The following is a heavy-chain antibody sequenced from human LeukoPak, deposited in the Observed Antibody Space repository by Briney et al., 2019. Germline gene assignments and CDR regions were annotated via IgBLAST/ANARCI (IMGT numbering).Heavy chain of an antibody. J-gene: IGHJ6*04. CDR1: GDSFTSYG. V-gene: IGHV1-18*01. CDR2: ISAYNGNT. D-gene: IGHD1-1*01. Sequence: GASLTLSCKASGDSFTSYGISWVRQAPGQGLEWMGWISAYNGNTNYAHSVHGKVTMTTDTSTRTAYMELRSLRSDDTAVYFCARDPVGNVDVWGKGTGLPVSS. CDR3: ARDPVGNVDV.